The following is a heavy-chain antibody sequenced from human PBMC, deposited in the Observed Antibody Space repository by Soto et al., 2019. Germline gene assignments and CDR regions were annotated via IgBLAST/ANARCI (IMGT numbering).Heavy chain of an antibody. CDR2: MYKTGDT. CDR1: GPSITISKY. V-gene: IGHV4-4*02. D-gene: IGHD2-2*01. CDR3: ARGASSMILAVTAYFDL. J-gene: IGHJ4*01. Sequence: KTAETLALTCLLSGPSITISKYGTWFRQPPGKGLEWVVKMYKTGDTTYNPSLRSPLTFSLDSANTQFSLSLTSLTAADTAVYYCARGASSMILAVTAYFDLWGQGILVTVSS.